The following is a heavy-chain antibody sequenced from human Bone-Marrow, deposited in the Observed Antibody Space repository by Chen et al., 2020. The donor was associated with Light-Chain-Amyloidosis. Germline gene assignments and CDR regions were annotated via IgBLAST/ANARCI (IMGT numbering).Heavy chain of an antibody. J-gene: IGHJ6*02. V-gene: IGHV3-9*01. CDR3: AKGDYYYGMDV. D-gene: IGHD1-26*01. CDR1: GFTFDDYA. Sequence: EVQLVESGGGLLQRGGSLRLSCAASGFTFDDYAMHWVRQAPGKGLEWVSGISWNSGSIGYADSVKGRFTISRDNAKNSLYLQMNSLRAEDTALYYCAKGDYYYGMDVWGQGTTVTVSS. CDR2: ISWNSGSI.